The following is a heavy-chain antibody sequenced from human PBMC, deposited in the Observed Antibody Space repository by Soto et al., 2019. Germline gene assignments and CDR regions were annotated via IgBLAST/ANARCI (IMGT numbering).Heavy chain of an antibody. CDR1: GFTFRTYD. V-gene: IGHV3-13*05. CDR3: ARTDRDFYCLDV. Sequence: EVQLVESGGGLVQPGGSLRLSCEASGFTFRTYDMHWVRQGTGKGLAWFSGISAAGDPDYADSVEGRFTISRENAQNSFFLQMNSLGVGDTAVYYCARTDRDFYCLDVWGQGTTVIVSS. J-gene: IGHJ6*02. CDR2: ISAAGDP.